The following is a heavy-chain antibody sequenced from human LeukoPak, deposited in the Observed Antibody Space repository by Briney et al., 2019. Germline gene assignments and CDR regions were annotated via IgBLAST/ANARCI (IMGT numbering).Heavy chain of an antibody. CDR1: GFIFSSYG. J-gene: IGHJ4*02. D-gene: IGHD3-10*01. V-gene: IGHV3-33*08. CDR3: DIGSAPFDY. CDR2: IWSDGSNK. Sequence: GASLRLSCAASGFIFSSYGMHWVRQAPGKGLEWVAVIWSDGSNKNYADSVKGRFTISRDNSKNTLYLQMNSLRVEDTAMYATDIGSAPFDYWGQGTLVTVSS.